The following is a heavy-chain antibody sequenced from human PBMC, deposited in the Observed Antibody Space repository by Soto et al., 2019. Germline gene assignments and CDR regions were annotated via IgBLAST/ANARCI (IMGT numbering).Heavy chain of an antibody. CDR3: ARQGVATVPDY. CDR2: IDPSDSYT. CDR1: AYSLTNYW. D-gene: IGHD1-26*01. V-gene: IGHV5-10-1*01. Sequence: PGESLKISCKGSAYSLTNYWIIWVRQMPGKGLEWMGRIDPSDSYTNYSPSFQGHVTISADKSISTAYLQWSSLKASETAMYYCARQGVATVPDYWGQGTLVTVSS. J-gene: IGHJ4*02.